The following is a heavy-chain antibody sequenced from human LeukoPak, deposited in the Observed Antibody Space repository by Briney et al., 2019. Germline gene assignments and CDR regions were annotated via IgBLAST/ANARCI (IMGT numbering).Heavy chain of an antibody. Sequence: PGGSLRLSCAASGFTFSSYGMHWVRQAPGKGLEWVAVISYDGSNKYYADSVKGRFTISRDNSKNTLYLQMNSLRAEDTAVYYCAKVNYYDSSGYLDYWGQGTLVTVSS. J-gene: IGHJ4*02. D-gene: IGHD3-22*01. CDR2: ISYDGSNK. CDR3: AKVNYYDSSGYLDY. V-gene: IGHV3-30*18. CDR1: GFTFSSYG.